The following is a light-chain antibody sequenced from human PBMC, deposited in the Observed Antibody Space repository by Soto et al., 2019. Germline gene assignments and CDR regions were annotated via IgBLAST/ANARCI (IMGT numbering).Light chain of an antibody. CDR3: QNYNSYSEA. J-gene: IGKJ1*01. CDR1: QTISSW. Sequence: DIQMTQSPSTLSGSVVYIVTITFRSSQTISSWLALYQQKPGKAPKLLIYKASTLKSGVPSRFSGSGSGTEFTLTISSLQPDDFATYYCQNYNSYSEAFGQGTKVDIK. V-gene: IGKV1-5*03. CDR2: KAS.